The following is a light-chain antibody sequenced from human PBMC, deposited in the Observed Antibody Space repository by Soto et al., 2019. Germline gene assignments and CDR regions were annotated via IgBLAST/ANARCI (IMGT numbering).Light chain of an antibody. J-gene: IGKJ1*01. V-gene: IGKV3-11*01. Sequence: EIVLTQSPATLSLSPGERATRSSRASQRVSTFLAWYQHKRGQAPSLLIYDASNRATGIPDRFRGSGSGTDFPLTISSLQPDDFATYYCQQYNSYWTFGQGTKVDIK. CDR3: QQYNSYWT. CDR1: QRVSTF. CDR2: DAS.